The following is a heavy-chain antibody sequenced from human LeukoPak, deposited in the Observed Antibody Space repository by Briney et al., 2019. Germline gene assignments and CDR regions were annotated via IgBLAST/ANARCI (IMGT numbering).Heavy chain of an antibody. V-gene: IGHV4-34*01. CDR1: GGSFSAYY. D-gene: IGHD1-26*01. CDR3: ARHPTKWELRLSLDY. CDR2: INHSGST. J-gene: IGHJ4*02. Sequence: PSETLSLTCAVYGGSFSAYYWSWIRQPPGKGLEWIGEINHSGSTNYNPSLKSRVVISVDTSKSQFSLNMTSVAAADTAVYYCARHPTKWELRLSLDYWGQGILVTVSS.